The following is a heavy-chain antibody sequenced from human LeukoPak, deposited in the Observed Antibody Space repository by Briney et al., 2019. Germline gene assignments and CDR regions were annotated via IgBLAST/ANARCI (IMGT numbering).Heavy chain of an antibody. V-gene: IGHV3-23*01. CDR3: AKDYQSVWFGELGYAFDI. J-gene: IGHJ3*02. D-gene: IGHD3-10*01. CDR1: GFTFSSYA. CDR2: ISGSGGST. Sequence: PGGSLRLSCAASGFTFSSYAMSWVRQAPGKGLEWVSAISGSGGSTYYADSVKGRFTISRDNSKNTLYLQMNSLRAEDTAVYYCAKDYQSVWFGELGYAFDIWGQGTMVTVSS.